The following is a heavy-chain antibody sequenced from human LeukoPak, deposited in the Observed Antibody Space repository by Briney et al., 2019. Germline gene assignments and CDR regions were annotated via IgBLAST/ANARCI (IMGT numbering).Heavy chain of an antibody. V-gene: IGHV3-23*01. D-gene: IGHD6-13*01. CDR3: ATGFSSSWYSGAFDI. Sequence: GGSLRLSCAASGFTFSSYGMSWVRQAPGKGLEWVSAISGSGGSTYYADSVKGRFTISRDNSKNTLYLQMGSLRAEDMAVYYCATGFSSSWYSGAFDIWGQGTMVTVSS. J-gene: IGHJ3*02. CDR1: GFTFSSYG. CDR2: ISGSGGST.